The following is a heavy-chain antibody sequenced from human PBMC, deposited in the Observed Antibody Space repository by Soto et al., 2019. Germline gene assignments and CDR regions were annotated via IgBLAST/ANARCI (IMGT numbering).Heavy chain of an antibody. D-gene: IGHD1-26*01. J-gene: IGHJ5*02. CDR1: GFLIENFG. CDR2: ISGSGFKK. CDR3: AKNQGVELVPLATVDWFDP. V-gene: IGHV3-23*01. Sequence: GGSLRLSCAASGFLIENFGMNWVRPAPGKGLEWISSISGSGFKKYYADSVKGRFTISRDNSKSTVYLELNNLSAEDTAVYHCAKNQGVELVPLATVDWFDPWGQGSVVTVSS.